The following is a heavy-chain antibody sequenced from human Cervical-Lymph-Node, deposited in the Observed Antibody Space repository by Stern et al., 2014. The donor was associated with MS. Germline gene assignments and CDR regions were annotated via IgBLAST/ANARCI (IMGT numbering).Heavy chain of an antibody. D-gene: IGHD4-17*01. CDR1: GFTVNSNY. Sequence: EVQLVESGGGLIQPGGSLRLSCAVSGFTVNSNYMTWVRQAPGRGLECVSVIHGDGITYYADSVRGRFTISRDSSKNSLYLQLNSLRAEDTAVYYCAKEDDGDGLDFWGQGTLVTVSS. CDR2: IHGDGIT. J-gene: IGHJ4*02. V-gene: IGHV3-53*01. CDR3: AKEDDGDGLDF.